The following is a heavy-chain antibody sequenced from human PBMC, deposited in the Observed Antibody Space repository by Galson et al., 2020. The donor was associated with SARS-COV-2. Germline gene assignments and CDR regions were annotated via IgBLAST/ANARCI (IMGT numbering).Heavy chain of an antibody. CDR3: ARRGYYDSCGYYKFSPLFDY. J-gene: IGHJ4*02. D-gene: IGHD3-22*01. V-gene: IGHV5-51*01. CDR1: GYSFTSYW. Sequence: GESLKISCTGSGYSFTSYWIGWVRQMPGKGLEWMGIIYPGDFDTRYSPSFQGQVTISADKSISTAYLQWSSLKASDTAMYYCARRGYYDSCGYYKFSPLFDYWGQGTLVTVSS. CDR2: IYPGDFDT.